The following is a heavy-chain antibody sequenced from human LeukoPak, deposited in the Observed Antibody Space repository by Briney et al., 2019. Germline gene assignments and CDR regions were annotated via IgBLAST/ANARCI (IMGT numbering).Heavy chain of an antibody. CDR3: ARASYGSGSYSRYYYMDV. Sequence: PSETLSLTCTVSGGSISSGSYYWSWIRQPAGKGLEWIGRIYTSGSTNYNPSLKSRVTISVDTSKNQFSLKLSSVTAADTAVYYCARASYGSGSYSRYYYMDVWGKGTTVTISS. J-gene: IGHJ6*03. V-gene: IGHV4-61*02. CDR1: GGSISSGSYY. D-gene: IGHD3-10*01. CDR2: IYTSGST.